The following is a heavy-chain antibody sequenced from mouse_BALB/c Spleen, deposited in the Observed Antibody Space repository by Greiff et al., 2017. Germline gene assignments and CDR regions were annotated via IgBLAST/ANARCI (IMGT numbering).Heavy chain of an antibody. V-gene: IGHV1S135*01. CDR1: GYAFTSYN. Sequence: EVKVVESGPELVKPGASVKVSCKASGYAFTSYNMYWVKQSHGKSLEWIGYIDPYNGGTSYNQKFKGKATLTVDKSSSTAYMHLNSLTSEDSAVYYCARDYYGSSYAMDYWGQGTSVTVSS. D-gene: IGHD1-1*01. CDR2: IDPYNGGT. J-gene: IGHJ4*01. CDR3: ARDYYGSSYAMDY.